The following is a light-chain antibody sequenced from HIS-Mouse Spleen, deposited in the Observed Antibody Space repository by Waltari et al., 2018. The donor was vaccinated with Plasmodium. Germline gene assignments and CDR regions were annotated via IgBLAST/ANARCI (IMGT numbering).Light chain of an antibody. V-gene: IGLV3-1*01. CDR2: QDT. CDR3: QAWDSSTVV. J-gene: IGLJ2*01. CDR1: TLGDKY. Sequence: SYELTQPPSVSVSPGQTASITCPGATLGDKYACWYQPKPGQSPVLVIKQDTNRPSAIPERFSGSNSGNTATLTISGTQAMDEADYYCQAWDSSTVVFGGGTKLTVL.